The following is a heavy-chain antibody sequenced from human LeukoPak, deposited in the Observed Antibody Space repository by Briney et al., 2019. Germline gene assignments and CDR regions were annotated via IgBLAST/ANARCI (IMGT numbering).Heavy chain of an antibody. Sequence: PGEALNFSCKGPGYSFTSYWIGWVRPLPGKGLEWMGIIYHGDSDTRYSPSFQGQVTISTDKSISTAYLQWSSLKASDTAMYYCARRGKPYSGSDRAFDYWGQGTLVTVSS. J-gene: IGHJ4*02. CDR1: GYSFTSYW. V-gene: IGHV5-51*01. D-gene: IGHD6-13*01. CDR3: ARRGKPYSGSDRAFDY. CDR2: IYHGDSDT.